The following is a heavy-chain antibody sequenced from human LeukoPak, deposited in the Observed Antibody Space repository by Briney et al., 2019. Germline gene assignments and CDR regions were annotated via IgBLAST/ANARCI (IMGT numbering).Heavy chain of an antibody. CDR1: GFTFSSYG. Sequence: QPGGSLRLSCAASGFTFSSYGMHWVRQAPGKGLEWVAVIWYDGSNKYYADSVKGRFTISRDNSKNTLYLQMNSLRAEDTAVYYCARGHDCSTSCYAEFYYYYGMDVWGQGTTVTVSS. D-gene: IGHD2-2*01. CDR3: ARGHDCSTSCYAEFYYYYGMDV. V-gene: IGHV3-33*01. CDR2: IWYDGSNK. J-gene: IGHJ6*02.